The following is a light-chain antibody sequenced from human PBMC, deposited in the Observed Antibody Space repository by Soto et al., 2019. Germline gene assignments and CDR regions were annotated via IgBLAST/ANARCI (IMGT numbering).Light chain of an antibody. CDR2: DAS. V-gene: IGKV1-13*02. Sequence: GVRVTLTCRASQGISSALAWYQQKPGKAPKLLIYDASSLESGVPSRFSGSGSGTDFTLTISSLQPEDFATYYCQQFNSYLLTFGGGTKVEIK. CDR3: QQFNSYLLT. CDR1: QGISSA. J-gene: IGKJ4*01.